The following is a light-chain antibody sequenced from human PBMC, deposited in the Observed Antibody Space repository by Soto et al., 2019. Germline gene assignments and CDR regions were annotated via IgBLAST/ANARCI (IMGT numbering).Light chain of an antibody. CDR2: EVS. Sequence: SALTQPPTASGYPGQSVTISCNGTSSDVGAYNYVSWYQQLPGKAPKLIIYEVSKRPSGVPDRFSGSKSGNTASLTVSGLQAEDEADYYCTSYAGTYSFFYVFGTGTKVTVL. J-gene: IGLJ1*01. V-gene: IGLV2-8*01. CDR1: SSDVGAYNY. CDR3: TSYAGTYSFFYV.